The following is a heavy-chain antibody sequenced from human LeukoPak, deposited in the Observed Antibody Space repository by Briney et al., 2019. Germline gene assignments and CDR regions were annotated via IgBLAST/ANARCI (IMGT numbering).Heavy chain of an antibody. CDR1: GYTFTSYG. D-gene: IGHD3/OR15-3a*01. CDR3: ARDVLRFLGWSPPDY. V-gene: IGHV1-18*01. CDR2: ISAYNGNT. Sequence: ASVKVSCKASGYTFTSYGISWVRQAPGQGLEWMGWISAYNGNTIYAQKLQGRVTMTTDTSTSTVYMELRSLRSDDTAVYYCARDVLRFLGWSPPDYWGQGTLVTVSS. J-gene: IGHJ4*02.